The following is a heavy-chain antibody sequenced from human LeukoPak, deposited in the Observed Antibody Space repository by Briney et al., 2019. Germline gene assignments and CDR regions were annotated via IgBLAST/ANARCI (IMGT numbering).Heavy chain of an antibody. J-gene: IGHJ6*02. CDR2: INAGNGNT. V-gene: IGHV1-3*01. D-gene: IGHD4-11*01. Sequence: ASVKVSCKASGYTFTGYYMHWVRQAPGQRLEWMGWINAGNGNTKYSQKFQGRVTITRDTSASTAYMELSSLRSEDTAVYYCARALTVTTRGYYYYGMDVWGQGATVTVSS. CDR3: ARALTVTTRGYYYYGMDV. CDR1: GYTFTGYY.